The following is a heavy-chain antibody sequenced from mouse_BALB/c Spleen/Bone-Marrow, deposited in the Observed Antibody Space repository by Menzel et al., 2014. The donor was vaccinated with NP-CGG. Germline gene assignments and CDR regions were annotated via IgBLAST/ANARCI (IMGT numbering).Heavy chain of an antibody. J-gene: IGHJ2*01. V-gene: IGHV2-9*02. CDR3: ARTGFDY. D-gene: IGHD4-1*01. CDR1: GFSLTSYG. Sequence: VQVVESGPGLVAPSQSLSITCTVSGFSLTSYGVHWVRQPPGMGLEWLGVIWAGGSTNYNSALMSRLSISKDNSKSQVFLKMNSLQTDDTAMYYCARTGFDYWGQGTTLTVSS. CDR2: IWAGGST.